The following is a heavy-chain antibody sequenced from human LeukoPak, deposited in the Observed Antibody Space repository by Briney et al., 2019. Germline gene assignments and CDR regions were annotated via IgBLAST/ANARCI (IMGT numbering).Heavy chain of an antibody. D-gene: IGHD5-12*01. V-gene: IGHV3-53*01. Sequence: RSGGSLRLSCAASGFTVSSNYMSWVRQAPGKGLEWVSVIYSGGSTYYADSVKGRFTISRDNSKNTLYLQMNSLRAEDTAVYYCASYPRQDSGYDLTYYYYGMDVWGQGTTVTVSS. CDR2: IYSGGST. CDR3: ASYPRQDSGYDLTYYYYGMDV. CDR1: GFTVSSNY. J-gene: IGHJ6*02.